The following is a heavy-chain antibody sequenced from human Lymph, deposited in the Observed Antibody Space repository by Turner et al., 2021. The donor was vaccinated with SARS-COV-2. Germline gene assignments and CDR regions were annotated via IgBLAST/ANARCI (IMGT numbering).Heavy chain of an antibody. CDR2: IWFDGSNR. Sequence: QVQLVESVGCVVPAGSSLRLSCASSGFTFSSYGVHLGRQGPGKGVEWVDVIWFDGSNRYYADSVKGRITISRDNSKNKQYLQMNSRRAEDTDVDDCERDRAYCGGDCESYSDYWGQGTLVTVSS. V-gene: IGHV3-33*01. J-gene: IGHJ4*02. D-gene: IGHD2-21*02. CDR3: ERDRAYCGGDCESYSDY. CDR1: GFTFSSYG.